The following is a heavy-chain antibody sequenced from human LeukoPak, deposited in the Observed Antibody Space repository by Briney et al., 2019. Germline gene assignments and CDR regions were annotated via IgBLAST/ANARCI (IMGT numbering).Heavy chain of an antibody. J-gene: IGHJ4*02. CDR1: GFTFSSYS. D-gene: IGHD4-17*01. CDR3: ARIAVTYTFDY. Sequence: RGCLRLSCAAAGFTFSSYSMNWVRQAPGEGLGWVSSISYSSSYIYYAGSVKGRFTIYRDNAKNSLYLQMNSLRAEDTAVYYCARIAVTYTFDYWGQGTLVTVSS. V-gene: IGHV3-21*01. CDR2: ISYSSSYI.